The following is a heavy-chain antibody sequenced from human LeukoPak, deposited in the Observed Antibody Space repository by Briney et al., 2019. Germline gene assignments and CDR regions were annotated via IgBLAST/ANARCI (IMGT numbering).Heavy chain of an antibody. D-gene: IGHD3-22*01. Sequence: GGSLRLSCAASGFTLSDHYLDWVRQAPGKGLEWVSYVSSSGSTINYADSVKGRFTISRDNAKNALYLQMNSLRAEDTAVYYCATDYYDSSGLIYFDYWGQGTLVTVSS. CDR3: ATDYYDSSGLIYFDY. CDR1: GFTLSDHY. V-gene: IGHV3-11*04. CDR2: VSSSGSTI. J-gene: IGHJ4*02.